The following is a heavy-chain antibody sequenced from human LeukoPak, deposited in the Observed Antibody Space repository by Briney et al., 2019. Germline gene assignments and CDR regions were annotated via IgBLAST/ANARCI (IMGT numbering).Heavy chain of an antibody. CDR1: GYTFTGYA. CDR3: AKVAIWAASRFDY. J-gene: IGHJ4*02. Sequence: GGSVKLSCAASGYTFTGYAMDWVRQAPGQGLEWVASISGNGGNTFYADSVKGRVSSSRDNSKNTAYVQMNSLRADDTALYYCAKVAIWAASRFDYCGQGDLVTVSS. D-gene: IGHD2-15*01. V-gene: IGHV3-23*01. CDR2: ISGNGGNT.